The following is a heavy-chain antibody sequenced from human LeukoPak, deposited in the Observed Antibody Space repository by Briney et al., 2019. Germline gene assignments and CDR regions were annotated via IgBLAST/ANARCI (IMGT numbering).Heavy chain of an antibody. V-gene: IGHV4-4*02. J-gene: IGHJ4*02. D-gene: IGHD6-19*01. Sequence: SETLSLTCGVSGGSISSSYWWSWVRQPPGKGLEWIGEIYHSGSTNYNPSLKSRVTISMDKSKNQFSLNLSSVTAADTAVYYCARDRWSSGWWVDYWGQGTLVTVSS. CDR3: ARDRWSSGWWVDY. CDR2: IYHSGST. CDR1: GGSISSSYW.